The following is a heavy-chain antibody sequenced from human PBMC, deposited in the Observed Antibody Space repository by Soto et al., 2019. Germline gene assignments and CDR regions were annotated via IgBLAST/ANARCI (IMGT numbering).Heavy chain of an antibody. Sequence: ASVKVSCKVSGYTLTELSMHWLRQSPGKGLEWMGGFDPEDGETIYAQKFQGRVTMTEDTSTDTAYMELSSLRSEDTAVYYCARGHIMITFGGVISHNWFDPWGQGTLVTVSS. CDR2: FDPEDGET. CDR3: ARGHIMITFGGVISHNWFDP. J-gene: IGHJ5*02. CDR1: GYTLTELS. V-gene: IGHV1-24*01. D-gene: IGHD3-16*02.